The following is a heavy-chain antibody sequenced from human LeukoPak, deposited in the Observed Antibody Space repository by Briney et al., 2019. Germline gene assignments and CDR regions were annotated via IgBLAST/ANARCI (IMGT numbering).Heavy chain of an antibody. CDR3: ARHVTMVRGVFNWFDP. J-gene: IGHJ5*02. D-gene: IGHD3-10*01. Sequence: SETLSLTCAVYGGSFSGYYWSWIRQPPGKGLEWIGEINHSGSTNYNPSLKSRVTISVDTSKNQFSLKLSSVTAADTAVYYCARHVTMVRGVFNWFDPWGQGTLVTVSS. CDR1: GGSFSGYY. CDR2: INHSGST. V-gene: IGHV4-34*01.